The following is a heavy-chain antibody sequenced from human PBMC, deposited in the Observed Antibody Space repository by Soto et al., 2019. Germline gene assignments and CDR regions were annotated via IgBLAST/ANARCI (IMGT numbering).Heavy chain of an antibody. Sequence: GGSLRLSCAASGFTFSIYVMSWVRQAPGKGLEWVSSLNKNGGSSFYADSVKGRFTISRDNSKNTLYLQMNSLRADDTAVYYCAKDRHPDGIWTFDFWGQGTLVTVSS. CDR3: AKDRHPDGIWTFDF. V-gene: IGHV3-23*01. CDR1: GFTFSIYV. CDR2: LNKNGGSS. J-gene: IGHJ4*02. D-gene: IGHD3-9*01.